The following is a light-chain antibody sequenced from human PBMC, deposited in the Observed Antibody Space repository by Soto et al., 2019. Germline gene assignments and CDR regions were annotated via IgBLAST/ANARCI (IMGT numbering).Light chain of an antibody. CDR1: SSDVGGYNY. CDR2: DVS. Sequence: QSALTQPPSASGSPGQSVTVSCTGTSSDVGGYNYVSWYQHHPGKAPKLMIYDVSERPSGVPDRFSGSKSGNTASLTVSGLQAEDEADYYCSSYAGTNHVIFGGGTKVTVL. V-gene: IGLV2-8*01. J-gene: IGLJ2*01. CDR3: SSYAGTNHVI.